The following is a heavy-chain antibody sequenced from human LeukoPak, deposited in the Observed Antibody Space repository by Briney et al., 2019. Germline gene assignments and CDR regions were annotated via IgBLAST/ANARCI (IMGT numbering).Heavy chain of an antibody. Sequence: PGGSLRLSCVVSGITFSSYGMHWVRQAPGKGLEWVSFIRYDGANRYSADSVKGRFTISRENAKNSLYLQMNSLRAGDTAVYYCARGAVGELYRLVYGMDVWGQGTTVTVSS. CDR3: ARGAVGELYRLVYGMDV. D-gene: IGHD3-10*01. CDR1: GITFSSYG. V-gene: IGHV3-30*02. J-gene: IGHJ6*02. CDR2: IRYDGANR.